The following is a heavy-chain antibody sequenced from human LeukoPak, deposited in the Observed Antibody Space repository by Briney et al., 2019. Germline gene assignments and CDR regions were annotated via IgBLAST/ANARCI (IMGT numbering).Heavy chain of an antibody. CDR1: GGSISSYY. D-gene: IGHD6-13*01. CDR3: ASIAPSWDY. CDR2: IYYSGST. Sequence: SETLSLTCTVSGGSISSYYWSWIRQPPGKGLEWIGYIYYSGSTNYNPSLKSRVTISVDTSKNQFSLKLSSVTAADTAVYYCASIAPSWDYWGQGTLVTVSS. J-gene: IGHJ4*02. V-gene: IGHV4-59*12.